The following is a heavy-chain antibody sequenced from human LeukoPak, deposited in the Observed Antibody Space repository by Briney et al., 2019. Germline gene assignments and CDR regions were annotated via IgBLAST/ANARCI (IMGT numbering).Heavy chain of an antibody. Sequence: AVTVSCKASGGTFSSYTISWVRQAPARGREWMGRIIPILGIANYAQKFQGRVTITADKSTSTAYMELSSLRSEDTAVYYCWVAATSVDYWGQGTLVTVSS. D-gene: IGHD2-15*01. CDR1: GGTFSSYT. CDR3: WVAATSVDY. J-gene: IGHJ4*02. V-gene: IGHV1-69*02. CDR2: IIPILGIA.